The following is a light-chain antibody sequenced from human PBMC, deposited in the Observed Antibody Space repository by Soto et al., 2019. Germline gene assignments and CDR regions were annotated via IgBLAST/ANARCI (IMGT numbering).Light chain of an antibody. CDR1: QSVSSSY. CDR2: GAS. V-gene: IGKV3-20*01. CDR3: QQYGSSPGP. Sequence: EIVLTQSPGTLSLSPGERATLSCRASQSVSSSYLAWYQQKPGQAPRLLIYGASSRATGVPDRFSGSGSGKDFTLPISRLEPEDFAVYYCQQYGSSPGPFGKGTRGDIK. J-gene: IGKJ1*01.